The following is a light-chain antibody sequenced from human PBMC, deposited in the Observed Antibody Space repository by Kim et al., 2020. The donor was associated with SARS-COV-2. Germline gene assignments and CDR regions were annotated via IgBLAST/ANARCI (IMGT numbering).Light chain of an antibody. Sequence: DIQMTQSPSSLSASVGDRVTITCRASQRISSELNWYQQKPGKAPKLLIYAASTLQSGVPSRFSGTGSGTDFTLTISSLQPEDFASYYCQQSYDTPLTFGGGTKVEIK. J-gene: IGKJ4*01. V-gene: IGKV1-39*01. CDR2: AAS. CDR1: QRISSE. CDR3: QQSYDTPLT.